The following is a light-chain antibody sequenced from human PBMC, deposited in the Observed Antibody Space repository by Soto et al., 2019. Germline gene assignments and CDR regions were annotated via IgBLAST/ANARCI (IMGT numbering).Light chain of an antibody. J-gene: IGKJ1*01. CDR1: QSVLYSPNNKNY. Sequence: DIVMTQSPDSLAVSLGERATINCKSSQSVLYSPNNKNYLAWYQQKPGQSPKLLVYWASTRESGVPDRFSGSGSGTDFTLTISSLQAEDVAIYYCQQYYDTPSTFGQGTKVDIK. V-gene: IGKV4-1*01. CDR3: QQYYDTPST. CDR2: WAS.